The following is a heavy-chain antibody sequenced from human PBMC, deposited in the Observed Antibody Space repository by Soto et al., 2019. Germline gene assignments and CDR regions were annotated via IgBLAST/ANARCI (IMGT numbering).Heavy chain of an antibody. CDR2: IYSGGST. CDR1: GFTFSNSA. J-gene: IGHJ4*02. V-gene: IGHV3-66*01. D-gene: IGHD3-22*01. CDR3: ARATMIGLLNN. Sequence: GGSLRLSCAASGFTFSNSAMSWVRQVPGKGLEWVSVIYSGGSTYYADSVKGRFTISRDTSKNTLYLQMNSLRAEDTAVYYCARATMIGLLNNWGQGSLVTVSS.